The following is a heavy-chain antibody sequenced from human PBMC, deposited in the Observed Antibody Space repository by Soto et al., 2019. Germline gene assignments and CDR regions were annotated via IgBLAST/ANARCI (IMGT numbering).Heavy chain of an antibody. Sequence: QVQLMQSGGEVKKPGASVKFSCTASGYTFPNFGIIWVRQAPGQGLQWVGWISAYNGDSNSAPMLQGRLTLTTDTSTSTAYMELRSLRSDDTAVYYCARDDRCVGHGSYGYFDLWGHGPLVIVSS. CDR2: ISAYNGDS. D-gene: IGHD4-17*01. J-gene: IGHJ4*01. CDR1: GYTFPNFG. V-gene: IGHV1-18*01. CDR3: ARDDRCVGHGSYGYFDL.